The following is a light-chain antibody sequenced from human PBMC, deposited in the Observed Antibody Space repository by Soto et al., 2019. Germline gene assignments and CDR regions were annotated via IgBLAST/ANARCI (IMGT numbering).Light chain of an antibody. Sequence: QSALTQPASVSGSPGQSITLSCTGTSSDVGGYNYVSWYQQHPGKAPKLMIYDVSNRPSGVSNRFSGSKSGNTASLTISGLQAEDEADYYCSSYTRSSTLDVFGTGTKLTVL. CDR3: SSYTRSSTLDV. CDR2: DVS. CDR1: SSDVGGYNY. J-gene: IGLJ1*01. V-gene: IGLV2-14*01.